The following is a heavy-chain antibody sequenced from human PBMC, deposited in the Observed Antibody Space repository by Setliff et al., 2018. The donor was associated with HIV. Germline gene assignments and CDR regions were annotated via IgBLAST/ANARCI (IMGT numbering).Heavy chain of an antibody. CDR1: GFAFSSYS. J-gene: IGHJ4*02. CDR2: IWHDGSNQ. D-gene: IGHD3-16*01. CDR3: VKNLYTEMWGEIFDS. Sequence: PGGSLRLSCAASGFAFSSYSMNWVRQAPGKGLEWVAVIWHDGSNQYYADSVKGRFTISRDNSRNTQYLQMNSLSVEDTAVYYCVKNLYTEMWGEIFDSWGRGTLVTVSS. V-gene: IGHV3-33*08.